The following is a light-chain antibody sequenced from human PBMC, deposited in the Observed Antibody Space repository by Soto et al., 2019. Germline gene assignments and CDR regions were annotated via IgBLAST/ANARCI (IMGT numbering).Light chain of an antibody. CDR1: QSFSNKY. V-gene: IGKV3-20*01. CDR2: AAS. CDR3: QQYSRPGT. Sequence: EIVLTQSPGTLSLSPGERATLSCRASQSFSNKYSAWYQQKPGRAPRLLICAASNRATGIPDRFRGRGSGTDFPLIISRLDHEDFVVYYWQQYSRPGTFGQGTKVDIK. J-gene: IGKJ1*01.